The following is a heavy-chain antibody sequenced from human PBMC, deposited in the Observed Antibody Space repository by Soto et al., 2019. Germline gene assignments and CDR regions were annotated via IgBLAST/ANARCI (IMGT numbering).Heavy chain of an antibody. V-gene: IGHV1-69*01. CDR1: GVTFSRYA. D-gene: IGHD1-1*01. Sequence: QVQLVQSVAEVKKPGSSVKVSCKASGVTFSRYAITWVRQDPGQRREWMGVFIPIFGTANYAQKFQGRVTSTADESTSTAYMELSSLRSDDTAGYYCARARVEGSKAGTKVLVFDYWGQGTLVTVSS. J-gene: IGHJ4*02. CDR3: ARARVEGSKAGTKVLVFDY. CDR2: FIPIFGTA.